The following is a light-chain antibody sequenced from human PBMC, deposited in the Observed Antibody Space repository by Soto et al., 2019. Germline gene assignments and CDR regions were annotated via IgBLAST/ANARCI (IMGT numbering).Light chain of an antibody. CDR1: QGISSY. Sequence: AIRMTQSPSSFSASTGDRVTITCRASQGISSYLAWYQQKPSKAPKLLIYAASTLQSGVPSRFSGSGSGTDFTLTISCLQSEDFATYYCQQYYSYRWTFGQGTKVDIK. CDR2: AAS. V-gene: IGKV1-8*01. J-gene: IGKJ1*01. CDR3: QQYYSYRWT.